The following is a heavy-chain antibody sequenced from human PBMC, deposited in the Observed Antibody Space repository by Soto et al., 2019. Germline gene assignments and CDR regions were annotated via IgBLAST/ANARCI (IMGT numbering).Heavy chain of an antibody. J-gene: IGHJ5*02. CDR1: GGSFNDYY. CDR2: INHSGST. D-gene: IGHD2-15*01. V-gene: IGHV4-34*01. CDR3: ARGLGSWLDP. Sequence: SETLSLTCGVYGGSFNDYYWTWIRQPPGRGLEWIGEINHSGSTNYNPSLKSRVTISVDTSKNQFSLKLSSVTAADTAVYYCARGLGSWLDPWGQGTLVTVSS.